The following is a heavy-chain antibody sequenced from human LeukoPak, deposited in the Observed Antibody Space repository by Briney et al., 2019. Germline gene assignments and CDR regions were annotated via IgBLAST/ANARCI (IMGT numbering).Heavy chain of an antibody. J-gene: IGHJ4*02. CDR3: ARGSVSVVLMVYAIPHFDY. V-gene: IGHV3-23*01. D-gene: IGHD2-8*01. CDR1: GFTFSSYA. Sequence: GGSLRLSCAASGFTFSSYAMSWVRQAPGKGLEWVSAISGSGGSTYYADSVKGRFTISRDNSKNTLYLQMNSLRAEDTAVYYCARGSVSVVLMVYAIPHFDYWGQGTLVTVSS. CDR2: ISGSGGST.